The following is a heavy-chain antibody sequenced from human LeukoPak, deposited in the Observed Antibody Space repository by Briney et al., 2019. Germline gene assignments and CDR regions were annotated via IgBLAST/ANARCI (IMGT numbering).Heavy chain of an antibody. D-gene: IGHD3-3*01. V-gene: IGHV1-8*01. J-gene: IGHJ4*02. CDR1: GYTFTSYD. CDR3: ARYYDFWSGPLDC. Sequence: ASVKVSCKASGYTFTSYDINWVRQATGQGLEWMGWMNPNSGNTGYAQKFQGRVTMTRNTSISTAYMELSGLRSEDTAVYYCARYYDFWSGPLDCWGQGTLVTVSS. CDR2: MNPNSGNT.